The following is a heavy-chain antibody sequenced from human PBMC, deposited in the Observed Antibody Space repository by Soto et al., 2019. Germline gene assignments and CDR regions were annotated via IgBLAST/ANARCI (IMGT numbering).Heavy chain of an antibody. J-gene: IGHJ6*02. CDR3: AKDHYSNYATKKTPVGAKQYYYYYGMDV. Sequence: QVQLVESGGGVVQPGRSLRLSCAASGFTFSSYGMHWVRQAPGKGLEWVAVISYDGSNKYYADYVKGRFTISRDNSKNTLYLQMNSLRAEDTAVYYCAKDHYSNYATKKTPVGAKQYYYYYGMDVWGQGTTVTVSS. CDR1: GFTFSSYG. D-gene: IGHD4-4*01. CDR2: ISYDGSNK. V-gene: IGHV3-30*18.